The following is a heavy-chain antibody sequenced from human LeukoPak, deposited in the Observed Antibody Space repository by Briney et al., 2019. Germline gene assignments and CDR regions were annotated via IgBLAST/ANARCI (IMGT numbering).Heavy chain of an antibody. CDR2: IWYDGSNK. CDR1: GLTFRNYG. CDR3: AKQLGYCSDGSCYFPY. J-gene: IGHJ4*02. D-gene: IGHD2-15*01. V-gene: IGHV3-33*06. Sequence: PGKSLRLSCAASGLTFRNYGMHWVRQAPGKGLEWVAVIWYDGSNKYYADSVKGRFTISRDNSKDTLYLQMNSLRAEDTAVYYCAKQLGYCSDGSCYFPYWGQGTLVTVSS.